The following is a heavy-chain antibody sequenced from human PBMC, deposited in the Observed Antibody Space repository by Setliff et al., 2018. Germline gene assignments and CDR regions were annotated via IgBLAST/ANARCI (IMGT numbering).Heavy chain of an antibody. CDR3: ASWYYDFWSGYYIPGYFDY. Sequence: SEILSLTCTVSGGSISSSSYYWGWIRQPPGKGLEWIGSIYYSGSTYYNPSLKSRVTISVDTSKNQFSLKLSSVTAADTAVYYCASWYYDFWSGYYIPGYFDYWGQGTLVTVSS. D-gene: IGHD3-3*01. CDR2: IYYSGST. CDR1: GGSISSSSYY. V-gene: IGHV4-39*01. J-gene: IGHJ4*02.